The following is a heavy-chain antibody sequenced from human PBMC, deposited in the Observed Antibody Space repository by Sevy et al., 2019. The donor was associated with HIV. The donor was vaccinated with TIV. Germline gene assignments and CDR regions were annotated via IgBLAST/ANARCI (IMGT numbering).Heavy chain of an antibody. CDR2: MSPDSGDT. V-gene: IGHV1-8*01. J-gene: IGHJ4*02. Sequence: ASVKVSCKTSGYTFTDYDINWVRQATGQGLEWLGWMSPDSGDTGSAQNFQGRITMTKNTSISKAYMELSGLRSDDTAVYYCVREGSDSSSWEFDFWGQGTLVTVSS. CDR1: GYTFTDYD. CDR3: VREGSDSSSWEFDF. D-gene: IGHD6-13*01.